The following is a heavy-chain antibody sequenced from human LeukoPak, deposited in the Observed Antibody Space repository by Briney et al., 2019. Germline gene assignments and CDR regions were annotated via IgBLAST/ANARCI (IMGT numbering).Heavy chain of an antibody. Sequence: VASVKVSCKASGGTFSSYAISWVRQAPGQGLEWMGRITPILGITNYAQKFQGRVTITADKSTSTAYMELSSLRSEDTAVYYCVRDVDYYDSYSEGYYYYGMDVWGQGTTVTVSS. CDR1: GGTFSSYA. V-gene: IGHV1-69*04. J-gene: IGHJ6*02. CDR3: VRDVDYYDSYSEGYYYYGMDV. CDR2: ITPILGIT. D-gene: IGHD3-22*01.